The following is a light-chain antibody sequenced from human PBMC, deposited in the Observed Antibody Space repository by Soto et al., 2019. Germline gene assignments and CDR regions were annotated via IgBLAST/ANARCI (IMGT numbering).Light chain of an antibody. CDR3: SSYTSSSTLSYV. Sequence: QSVLTPPASVSGSPGQSIAISCTGTRSDVGGYNYVSWYQHHPGKAPKLMIYDVSNRPSGVSNRFSGSKSGNTASLTISGLQAEDEADFYCSSYTSSSTLSYVFGTGTKVTVL. V-gene: IGLV2-14*03. CDR2: DVS. CDR1: RSDVGGYNY. J-gene: IGLJ1*01.